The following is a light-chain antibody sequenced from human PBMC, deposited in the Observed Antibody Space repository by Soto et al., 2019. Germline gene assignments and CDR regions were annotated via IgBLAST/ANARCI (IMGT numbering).Light chain of an antibody. V-gene: IGLV2-14*03. CDR1: SSDVGSYNY. J-gene: IGLJ1*01. Sequence: QSVLTQPASVSGSPGQSITISCTGTSSDVGSYNYVSWYQQHPGKAPKLMIYDVSNRPSGVSYRSSGSKSGNTASLTISGLQAEDEADYYCTSYITAGTYVFGTGTKLTVL. CDR3: TSYITAGTYV. CDR2: DVS.